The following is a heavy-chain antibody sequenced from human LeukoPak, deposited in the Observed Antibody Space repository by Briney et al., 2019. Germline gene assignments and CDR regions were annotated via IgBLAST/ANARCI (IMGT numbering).Heavy chain of an antibody. V-gene: IGHV3-30*18. J-gene: IGHJ4*02. Sequence: PGGSLRLSCAASGFTFSSYGMHWVRQAPGKGLEWVAVISYDGSNKYYADSVKGRFTISRDNSKNTLYLQMNSLRAEDTAVYYCAKFYGSGSYYKVKAGFDYWGQGTLVTVSS. CDR1: GFTFSSYG. CDR3: AKFYGSGSYYKVKAGFDY. CDR2: ISYDGSNK. D-gene: IGHD3-10*01.